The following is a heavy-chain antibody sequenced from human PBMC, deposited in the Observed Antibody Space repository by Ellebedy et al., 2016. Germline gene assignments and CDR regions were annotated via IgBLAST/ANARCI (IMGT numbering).Heavy chain of an antibody. CDR1: GFTFSSYG. Sequence: GESLKISCAASGFTFSSYGMHWVRQAPGKGLEWVAVISYDGSNKYYADSVKGRFTISRDNSKNTLYLQMNSLRAEDTAVYYCAKTGDSSSWFFDYWGQGTLVTVSS. D-gene: IGHD6-13*01. V-gene: IGHV3-30*18. CDR2: ISYDGSNK. J-gene: IGHJ4*02. CDR3: AKTGDSSSWFFDY.